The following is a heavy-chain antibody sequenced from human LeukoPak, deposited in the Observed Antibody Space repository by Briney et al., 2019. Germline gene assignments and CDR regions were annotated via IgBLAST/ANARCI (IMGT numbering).Heavy chain of an antibody. V-gene: IGHV1-18*01. Sequence: ASVKVSCNASVYTFTSYGISWVRHAPAQGLEWMGWISAYNGNTNYAQNLQGRGTMTTDTSTSTAYMELRSLGSDDTAVYYWARYKGARPLAYWGQGTLVSVSS. CDR1: VYTFTSYG. D-gene: IGHD6-6*01. J-gene: IGHJ4*02. CDR2: ISAYNGNT. CDR3: ARYKGARPLAY.